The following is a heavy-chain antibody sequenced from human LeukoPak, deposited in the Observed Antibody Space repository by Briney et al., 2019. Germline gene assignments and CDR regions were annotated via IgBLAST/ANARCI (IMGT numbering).Heavy chain of an antibody. V-gene: IGHV3-66*01. CDR2: IYSGGNT. CDR1: GFIFSSYS. Sequence: GGSLRLSCAASGFIFSSYSMSWVRQAPGRGLEWVSIIYSGGNTYYADSVKGRFTISRDNSRNMLYLQINSLTAEDTAVYYCAREAGATDYWGQGTLVTVSS. J-gene: IGHJ4*02. CDR3: AREAGATDY. D-gene: IGHD1-26*01.